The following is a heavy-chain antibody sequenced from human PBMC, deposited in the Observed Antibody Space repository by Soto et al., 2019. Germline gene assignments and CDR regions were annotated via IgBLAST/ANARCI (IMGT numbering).Heavy chain of an antibody. J-gene: IGHJ5*02. Sequence: QVQLQESGPRLVEPSETLSLTCTVSGDSISSYYWSWIRQPPGKGLEWIGYIYYSGSTNYNPSLKSRVTISVDTPKNQFSLKLTSVTAADTAVYYCARGVATIGPWGQGTLVTVSS. CDR2: IYYSGST. D-gene: IGHD5-12*01. CDR3: ARGVATIGP. CDR1: GDSISSYY. V-gene: IGHV4-59*01.